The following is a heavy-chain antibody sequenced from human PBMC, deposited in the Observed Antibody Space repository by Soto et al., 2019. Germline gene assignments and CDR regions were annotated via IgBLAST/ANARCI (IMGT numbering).Heavy chain of an antibody. CDR2: ISGSGGST. V-gene: IGHV3-23*01. J-gene: IGHJ4*02. CDR3: AKDPRTGYCSSTSCYADY. CDR1: GFTFSSYA. Sequence: GGSLRLSCAASGFTFSSYAMSWVRQAPGKGLEWVSAISGSGGSTYYADSVKGRFTISRVNSKNTLYLQMNSLRAEDTAVYYCAKDPRTGYCSSTSCYADYWGQGTLVTVSS. D-gene: IGHD2-2*01.